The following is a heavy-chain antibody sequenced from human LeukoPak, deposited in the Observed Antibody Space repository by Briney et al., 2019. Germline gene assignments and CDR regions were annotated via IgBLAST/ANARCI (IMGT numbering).Heavy chain of an antibody. V-gene: IGHV1-69*04. CDR1: GGSFSSYA. CDR3: ARVLY. CDR2: IIPSIGSV. Sequence: SVKVSCKASGGSFSSYAISWVRQAPGQGLEWMGRIIPSIGSVNYAQKFQGRVTITADKSTSTAYMELSSLTSEDTAVYYCARVLYWGQGTLVTVSS. J-gene: IGHJ4*02.